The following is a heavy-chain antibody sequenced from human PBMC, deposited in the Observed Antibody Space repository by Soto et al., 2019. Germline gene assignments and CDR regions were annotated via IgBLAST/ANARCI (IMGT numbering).Heavy chain of an antibody. Sequence: GGSLRLSCAASGFTLSTYSMNWVRQAPGKGLEWVSYISRSSSSIYYADSVKGRFTISRDNAKNSLYLQMNSLRDDDTAMYYCARDTGDIWGQGTMVTVSS. CDR1: GFTLSTYS. CDR3: ARDTGDI. J-gene: IGHJ3*02. D-gene: IGHD3-10*01. CDR2: ISRSSSSI. V-gene: IGHV3-48*02.